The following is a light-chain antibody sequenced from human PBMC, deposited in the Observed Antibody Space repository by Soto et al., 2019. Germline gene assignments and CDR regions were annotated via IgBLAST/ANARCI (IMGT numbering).Light chain of an antibody. CDR2: AAS. CDR1: QGISSW. CDR3: QQANSCPIT. Sequence: DIQMTQSPSSVSASVGDRVTITCRASQGISSWLAWYQKKPGKAPNLLVYAASSLQSGVPSRFSGSETGTDFTLTISSRHPEHCAIYFCQQANSCPITFGQGTRLEI. V-gene: IGKV1-12*01. J-gene: IGKJ5*01.